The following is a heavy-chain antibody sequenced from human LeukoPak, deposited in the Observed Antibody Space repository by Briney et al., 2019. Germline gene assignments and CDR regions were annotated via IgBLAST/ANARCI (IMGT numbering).Heavy chain of an antibody. CDR1: GFTFSSYS. CDR3: ARVIAVEGVWYYFDY. J-gene: IGHJ4*02. D-gene: IGHD6-19*01. V-gene: IGHV3-21*01. CDR2: ISSSSSYI. Sequence: GGSLRLSCAASGFTFSSYSMNWVRQAPGKGLEWVSSISSSSSYIYYADSVKGRFTISRDNAKNSLYLQMNSLRAEDTAVYYCARVIAVEGVWYYFDYWGQGTPVTVSS.